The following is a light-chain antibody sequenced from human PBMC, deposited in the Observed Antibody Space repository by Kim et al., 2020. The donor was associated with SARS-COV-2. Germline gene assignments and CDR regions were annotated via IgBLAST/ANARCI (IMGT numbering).Light chain of an antibody. CDR3: SAWDDSLSGPV. Sequence: GQRVTISCSGSSSNIGSNYVSWYQQLPGMAPKLLIYRNDQRPSGVPDRFSGSKSGTSASLAISGLRSEDESDYYCSAWDDSLSGPVFGGGTQLTVL. J-gene: IGLJ3*02. CDR1: SSNIGSNY. V-gene: IGLV1-47*01. CDR2: RND.